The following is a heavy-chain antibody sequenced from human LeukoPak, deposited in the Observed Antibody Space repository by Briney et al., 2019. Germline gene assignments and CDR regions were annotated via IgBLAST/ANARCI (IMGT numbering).Heavy chain of an antibody. Sequence: SETLSLTCTVSAGLVSNSNYYWGWIRQPPGKGLEWIGSIYYSGSTYYNPSLESRVTISVDTSKNQFSLKLSSVTAADTAVYYCARDTSDAFDIWGQGTMVTVSS. J-gene: IGHJ3*02. CDR2: IYYSGST. V-gene: IGHV4-39*07. D-gene: IGHD3-3*01. CDR3: ARDTSDAFDI. CDR1: AGLVSNSNYY.